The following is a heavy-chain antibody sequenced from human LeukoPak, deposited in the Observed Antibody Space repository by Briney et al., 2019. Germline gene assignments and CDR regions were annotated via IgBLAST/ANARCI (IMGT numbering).Heavy chain of an antibody. CDR2: IKSDGKT. D-gene: IGHD3-22*01. CDR3: ARAPSEIGGYYPEYFRH. CDR1: GFTFSSYW. Sequence: PGGSLRLSCAASGFTFSSYWMHWVRQAPGKGLVWVSRIKSDGKTNYADSVKGRFTTSRANAKNTVSLQMNSLRNEDTGVYNCARAPSEIGGYYPEYFRHWGQGTLVTVSS. V-gene: IGHV3-74*01. J-gene: IGHJ1*01.